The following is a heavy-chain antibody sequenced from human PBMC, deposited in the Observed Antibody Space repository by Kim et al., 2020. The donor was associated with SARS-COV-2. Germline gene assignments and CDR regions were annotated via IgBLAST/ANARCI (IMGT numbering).Heavy chain of an antibody. J-gene: IGHJ6*02. Sequence: SETLSLTCTVSGGSISSGGYYWSWIRQHPGKGLEWIGYIYYSGSTYYNPSLKSRVTISVDTSKNQFSLKLSSMTAADTAVYYCARDQGGHNLADCMDVLGQGATVTVSS. CDR2: IYYSGST. D-gene: IGHD3-16*01. CDR3: ARDQGGHNLADCMDV. V-gene: IGHV4-31*03. CDR1: GGSISSGGYY.